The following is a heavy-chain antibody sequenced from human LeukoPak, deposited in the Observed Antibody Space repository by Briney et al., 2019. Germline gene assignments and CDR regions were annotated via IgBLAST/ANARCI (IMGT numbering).Heavy chain of an antibody. CDR3: TRDQTPYY. Sequence: GGSLRLSSAASGFTFDDYGMSWVRQAPGKGLEWVGFIASETYGGTAEYAASVKGRFTMSRDDSKSIAYLQMNSLKTEDTAVYYCTRDQTPYYWGQGTLVTVSS. J-gene: IGHJ4*02. V-gene: IGHV3-49*04. CDR1: GFTFDDYG. CDR2: IASETYGGTA.